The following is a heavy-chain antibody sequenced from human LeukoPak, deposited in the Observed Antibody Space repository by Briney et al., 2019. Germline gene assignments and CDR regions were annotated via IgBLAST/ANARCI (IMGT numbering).Heavy chain of an antibody. V-gene: IGHV4-59*01. Sequence: PSETLSLTCTVSGGSISSYYWSWLRQPPGKGLEWIGYIYYSGSTNYNPSLKSRVTISVATSKNQFSLKLSSVTAADTAVYYCARSYYDYVWGSYRPPGWFDPWGQGTLVTVSS. J-gene: IGHJ5*02. CDR3: ARSYYDYVWGSYRPPGWFDP. D-gene: IGHD3-16*02. CDR1: GGSISSYY. CDR2: IYYSGST.